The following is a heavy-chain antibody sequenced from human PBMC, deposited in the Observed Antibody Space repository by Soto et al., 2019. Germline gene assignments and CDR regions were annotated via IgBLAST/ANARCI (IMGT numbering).Heavy chain of an antibody. J-gene: IGHJ5*02. CDR3: ARADDYKSSWFDP. CDR1: GVSVNSVSFC. V-gene: IGHV4-61*01. Sequence: SETLSLTCSVSGVSVNSVSFCWSWIRQSPGKGLEWIGYIHYSGSTKYSPSLKSRVSMSLDTSKNQFSLKLISVTAADTAVYFCARADDYKSSWFDPWGQGILVTVSS. CDR2: IHYSGST. D-gene: IGHD4-4*01.